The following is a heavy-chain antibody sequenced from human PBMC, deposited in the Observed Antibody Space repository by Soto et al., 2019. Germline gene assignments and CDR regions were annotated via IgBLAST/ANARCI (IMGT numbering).Heavy chain of an antibody. J-gene: IGHJ6*02. CDR3: AKDLGGSGSYYNHLGSLSVPYYGMDV. V-gene: IGHV3-23*01. CDR2: ISGRVFST. Sequence: GGSLRLACAASGFTFISYAMIWGRQSPGEGRDGVSAISGRVFSTYYADSVKGLFTISRDNSKNTLYLQMNSLRAEDTAVYYCAKDLGGSGSYYNHLGSLSVPYYGMDVWGQGTTVTVSS. D-gene: IGHD3-10*01. CDR1: GFTFISYA.